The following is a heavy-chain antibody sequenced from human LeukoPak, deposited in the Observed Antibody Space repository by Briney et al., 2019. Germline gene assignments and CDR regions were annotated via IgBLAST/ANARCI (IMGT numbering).Heavy chain of an antibody. D-gene: IGHD3-16*02. CDR2: IWYDGSSK. Sequence: GGSLRLSCAASGFTFSSYGMHWVRQAPGKGLEWVAVIWYDGSSKYYADSVKGRFTISRDNSKNTLYLQMNSLRAEDTAVYYCARDMGYQYFDYWGQGTLVTVSS. J-gene: IGHJ4*02. CDR3: ARDMGYQYFDY. CDR1: GFTFSSYG. V-gene: IGHV3-33*01.